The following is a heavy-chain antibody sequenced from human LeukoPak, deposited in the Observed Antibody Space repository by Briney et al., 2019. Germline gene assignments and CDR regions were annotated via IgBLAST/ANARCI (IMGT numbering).Heavy chain of an antibody. CDR1: GFSLSTSGVG. V-gene: IGHV2-5*02. CDR2: IYWDDDE. D-gene: IGHD2-21*02. CDR3: AHLRLICGGDCYAAGFDY. J-gene: IGHJ4*02. Sequence: SGPTLVNPTQTLTLTCTFSGFSLSTSGVGVGWIRQPPGKALEWLALIYWDDDERYSPSLKSRVTITKDTSKNQVVLTMTNMDPVDTATYYCAHLRLICGGDCYAAGFDYWGQGTLVTVSS.